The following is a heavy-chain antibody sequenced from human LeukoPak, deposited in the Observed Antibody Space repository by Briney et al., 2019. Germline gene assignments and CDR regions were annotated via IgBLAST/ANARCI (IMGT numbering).Heavy chain of an antibody. V-gene: IGHV3-23*01. J-gene: IGHJ6*03. CDR2: ISGSGYYT. CDR1: GFTFGNFG. D-gene: IGHD3-16*01. Sequence: GGSLRLSCEASGSGFTFGNFGMSWVRQAPGKGLEWVSGISGSGYYTYYAGSVKGRFTISRDNSKNTLYIEMDSLRAEDTAVYYCAKDGSWGDYYFYFYMDVWGKGTSVTVSS. CDR3: AKDGSWGDYYFYFYMDV.